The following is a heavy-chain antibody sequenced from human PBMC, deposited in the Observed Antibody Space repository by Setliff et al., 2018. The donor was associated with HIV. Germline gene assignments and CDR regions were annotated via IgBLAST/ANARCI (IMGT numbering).Heavy chain of an antibody. CDR3: ARDHCSSSGCYEYSHYGMDV. V-gene: IGHV1-2*02. CDR2: INPNSGGT. J-gene: IGHJ6*02. CDR1: GYTFTGYY. D-gene: IGHD2-2*01. Sequence: EASVKVSCKASGYTFTGYYMHWVRQAPGQGLEWMGWINPNSGGTTYAQKFQGRVTMTRDTSISTAYMEVSRLRSDDTAVYYCARDHCSSSGCYEYSHYGMDVWGQGTTVTVSS.